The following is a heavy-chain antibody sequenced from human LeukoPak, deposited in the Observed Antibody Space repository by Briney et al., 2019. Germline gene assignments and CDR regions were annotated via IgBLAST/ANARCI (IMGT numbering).Heavy chain of an antibody. D-gene: IGHD3-3*02. V-gene: IGHV3-23*01. Sequence: GVSLRLSCAASGFTFSSYAMHWVRPAPGKGLEWVLAISGSGDTTFYADSVKGRFTVSRDDSKNKLYLQMNSLRAEDTAVYYCAKIPWLNGVSREIHFFYYMDVWGKGTTVTVSS. CDR1: GFTFSSYA. J-gene: IGHJ6*03. CDR3: AKIPWLNGVSREIHFFYYMDV. CDR2: ISGSGDTT.